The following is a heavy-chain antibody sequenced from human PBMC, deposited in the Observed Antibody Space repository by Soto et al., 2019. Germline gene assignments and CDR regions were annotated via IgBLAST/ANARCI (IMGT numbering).Heavy chain of an antibody. Sequence: PSETLSLTCTVSGGSISSGGYYWSWIRQHPGKGLEWIGYIYYSGSTYYNPSLKSRVTISVDTSKNQLSLKLSSVTAADTAVYYCAREGRDGYNLIDYWGQGTLVTVSS. CDR3: AREGRDGYNLIDY. J-gene: IGHJ4*02. CDR1: GGSISSGGYY. V-gene: IGHV4-31*03. D-gene: IGHD5-12*01. CDR2: IYYSGST.